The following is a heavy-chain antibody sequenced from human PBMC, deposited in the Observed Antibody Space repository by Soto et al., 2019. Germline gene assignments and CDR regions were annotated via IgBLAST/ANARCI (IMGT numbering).Heavy chain of an antibody. CDR2: INAGNGNT. V-gene: IGHV1-3*01. CDR3: ARVTTRITIFGVVIPTTGDDAFDI. CDR1: GYTFTSYA. J-gene: IGHJ3*02. Sequence: ASVKVSCKASGYTFTSYAMHWVRQAPRQRLEWMGWINAGNGNTKYSQKFQGRVTITRDTSASTAYMELSSLRPEDTAVYYCARVTTRITIFGVVIPTTGDDAFDIWGQGTMVTVSS. D-gene: IGHD3-3*01.